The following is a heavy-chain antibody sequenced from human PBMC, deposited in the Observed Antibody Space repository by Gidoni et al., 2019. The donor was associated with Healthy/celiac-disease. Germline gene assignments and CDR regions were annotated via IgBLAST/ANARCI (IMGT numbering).Heavy chain of an antibody. J-gene: IGHJ5*02. CDR1: GGSISSGSYY. Sequence: QVQLQESGPGLVKPSQTLSLTCTVSGGSISSGSYYWSWIRQPAGKGLEWIGRIYTSGSTNYNPSLKSRVTISVDTSKNQFSLKLSSVTAADTAVYYCARDRDYDSSGFDPWGQGTLVTVSS. CDR3: ARDRDYDSSGFDP. D-gene: IGHD3-22*01. V-gene: IGHV4-61*02. CDR2: IYTSGST.